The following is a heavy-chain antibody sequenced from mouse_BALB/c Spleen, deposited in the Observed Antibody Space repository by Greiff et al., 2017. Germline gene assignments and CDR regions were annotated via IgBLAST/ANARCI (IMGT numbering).Heavy chain of an antibody. D-gene: IGHD1-1*01. J-gene: IGHJ3*01. Sequence: QVQLQQSGPGLVQPSQSLSITCTVSGFSLTSYGVHWVRQSPGKGLEWLGVIWSGGSTDYNAAFISRLSISKDNSKSQVFFKMNSLQANDTAIYYCAGGYYGSRAMFAYWGQGTLVTVSA. CDR3: AGGYYGSRAMFAY. CDR2: IWSGGST. CDR1: GFSLTSYG. V-gene: IGHV2-2*02.